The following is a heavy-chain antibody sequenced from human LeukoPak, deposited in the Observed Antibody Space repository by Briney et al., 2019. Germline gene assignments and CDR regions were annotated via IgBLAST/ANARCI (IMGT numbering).Heavy chain of an antibody. V-gene: IGHV3-21*01. CDR3: ARSVGLIGELDY. Sequence: NSGGSLRLSCAASGFTFSSYSMNWVRQAPGKGLEWVSSISSSSSYIYYADSVKGRFTISRDNAKNSLYLQMNSLRAEDTAVYYCARSVGLIGELDYWGQGTLVTVSS. CDR1: GFTFSSYS. CDR2: ISSSSSYI. D-gene: IGHD1-26*01. J-gene: IGHJ4*02.